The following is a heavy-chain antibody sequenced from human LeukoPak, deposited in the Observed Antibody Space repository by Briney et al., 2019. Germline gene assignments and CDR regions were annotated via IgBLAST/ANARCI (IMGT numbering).Heavy chain of an antibody. V-gene: IGHV4-59*01. Sequence: PSETLSLTCTVSGGSISSYYWSWIRQPPGKGVEWIGYIYYSGRTNYNPSLKSRVTISVDTSKNQFSLKLSSVTAADTAVYYCARDYSTYDFWSGYFYWGQGTLVTVSS. CDR3: ARDYSTYDFWSGYFY. CDR2: IYYSGRT. J-gene: IGHJ4*02. CDR1: GGSISSYY. D-gene: IGHD3-3*01.